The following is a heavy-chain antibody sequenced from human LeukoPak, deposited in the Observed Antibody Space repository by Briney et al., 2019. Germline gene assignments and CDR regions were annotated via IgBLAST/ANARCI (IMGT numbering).Heavy chain of an antibody. J-gene: IGHJ6*02. V-gene: IGHV3-7*02. CDR1: AFFSSYW. D-gene: IGHD5-24*01. CDR3: ARTRYSDGHFYGMDV. Sequence: GGSLRRSCAASAFFSSYWMTWVRQAPGKGLEWVANIKQDGGEKNYVDSAKGRFTISRDNAKNSLYLQMNSLRAEDTAVYFCARTRYSDGHFYGMDVWGQGTTVTVSS. CDR2: IKQDGGEK.